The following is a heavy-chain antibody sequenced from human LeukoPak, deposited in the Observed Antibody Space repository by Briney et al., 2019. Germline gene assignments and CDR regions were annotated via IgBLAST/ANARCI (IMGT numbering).Heavy chain of an antibody. J-gene: IGHJ6*02. CDR3: ARGEYHYDSSGYQTYYYYGMDV. CDR2: IKQDGSEK. D-gene: IGHD3-22*01. CDR1: GFTFSSYW. V-gene: IGHV3-7*03. Sequence: GGSLRLSCAASGFTFSSYWMSWVRQAPGKGLEWVANIKQDGSEKYYVDSVKGRFTISRDNAKNSLYLQMNSLRAEDTAVYYCARGEYHYDSSGYQTYYYYGMDVWGQGTTVTVSS.